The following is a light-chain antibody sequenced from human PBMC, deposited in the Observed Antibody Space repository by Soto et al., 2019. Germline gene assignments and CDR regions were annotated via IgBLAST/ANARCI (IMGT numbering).Light chain of an antibody. CDR3: QQYHDSPRT. CDR1: QSVSASH. V-gene: IGKV3-20*01. CDR2: GAS. J-gene: IGKJ1*01. Sequence: EIVLTQSPGTLSLSPGERATLSCRASQSVSASHLAWYQQKLGQTPRLLIYGASNRASGIPGRFSGSGSGTEFTLTISRLESEDFAVYYCQQYHDSPRTFGQGTKVEIK.